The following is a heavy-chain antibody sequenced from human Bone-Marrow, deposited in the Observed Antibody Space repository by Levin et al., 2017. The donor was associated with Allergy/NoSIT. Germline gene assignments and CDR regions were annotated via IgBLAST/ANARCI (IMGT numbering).Heavy chain of an antibody. CDR3: ARDPVLQLEPGLATDAFDI. D-gene: IGHD1-1*01. CDR1: GGSISSGDYY. J-gene: IGHJ3*02. V-gene: IGHV4-30-4*01. Sequence: PSETLSLTCTVSGGSISSGDYYWSWIRQPPGKGLEWIGYIYYSGSTYYNPSLKSRVTISVDTSKNQFSLKLSSVTAADTAVYYCARDPVLQLEPGLATDAFDIWGQGTMVTVSS. CDR2: IYYSGST.